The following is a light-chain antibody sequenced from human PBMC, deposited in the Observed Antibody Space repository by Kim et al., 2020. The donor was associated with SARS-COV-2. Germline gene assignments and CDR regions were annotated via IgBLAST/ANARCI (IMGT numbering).Light chain of an antibody. J-gene: IGKJ4*01. Sequence: SPGERATLSCRASQSVSSTYLAWYQQKPGQAPRLLIYGASNRATGIPDKFNGSGSGTDFTLTISRLEPEDFAVYYCQQYGSSPLTFGGGTKVDIK. CDR3: QQYGSSPLT. CDR1: QSVSSTY. CDR2: GAS. V-gene: IGKV3-20*01.